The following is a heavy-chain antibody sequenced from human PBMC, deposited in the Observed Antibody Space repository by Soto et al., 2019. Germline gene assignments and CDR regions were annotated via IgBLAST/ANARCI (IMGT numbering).Heavy chain of an antibody. D-gene: IGHD1-26*01. CDR3: AKPPRGRGKLPYSYYVRDV. CDR1: GFTFSSYA. J-gene: IGHJ6*02. CDR2: ISYDGSNK. V-gene: IGHV3-30-3*02. Sequence: PGGSLRLSCAASGFTFSSYAMHWVRQAPGKGLEWVAVISYDGSNKYYADSVKGRFTISRDNSKNTLYLQMNSLRAEDTAVYYCAKPPRGRGKLPYSYYVRDVGAQGPRVT.